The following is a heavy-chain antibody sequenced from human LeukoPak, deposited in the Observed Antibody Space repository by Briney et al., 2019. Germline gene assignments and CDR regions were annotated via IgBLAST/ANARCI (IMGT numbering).Heavy chain of an antibody. Sequence: SETLPLTCAVYGGSFSGYYWSWIRQPPGNGLEWIGEINHSGSTNYNPSLKSRVTISVDTSKNQFSLRLSSVTAADTAVYYCARGYYYDSSGYYYYGYWGQGTLVTVSS. D-gene: IGHD3-22*01. J-gene: IGHJ4*02. CDR1: GGSFSGYY. CDR3: ARGYYYDSSGYYYYGY. V-gene: IGHV4-34*01. CDR2: INHSGST.